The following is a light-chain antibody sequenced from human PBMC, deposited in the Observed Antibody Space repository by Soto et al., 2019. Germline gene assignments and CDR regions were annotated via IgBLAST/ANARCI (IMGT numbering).Light chain of an antibody. CDR3: QQYNSWTLT. CDR2: GAS. CDR1: QSVSSN. V-gene: IGKV3-15*01. Sequence: EIVMPQSPATLSVSAGERATLSCRASQSVSSNLAWYQQKPGQAPKLLIYGASTKATGVPARFSGSGSGTEFTLSISSLKSEHFAVYYCQQYNSWTLTFGGGTKVDIK. J-gene: IGKJ4*01.